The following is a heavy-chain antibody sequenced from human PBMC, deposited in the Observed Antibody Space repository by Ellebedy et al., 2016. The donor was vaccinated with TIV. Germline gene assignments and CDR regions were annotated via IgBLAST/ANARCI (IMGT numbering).Heavy chain of an antibody. Sequence: MPSETLSLTCTASAGALSGFYWSWVRQPPGKGLEWIGNIFYSGSTNYNPSLKSRVTISVDTSKNHFSLHLKSVTAADTAVYFCSGAYGRATPRSWGQGTLVTVSS. D-gene: IGHD3-10*01. J-gene: IGHJ5*02. CDR3: SGAYGRATPRS. CDR1: AGALSGFY. V-gene: IGHV4-59*01. CDR2: IFYSGST.